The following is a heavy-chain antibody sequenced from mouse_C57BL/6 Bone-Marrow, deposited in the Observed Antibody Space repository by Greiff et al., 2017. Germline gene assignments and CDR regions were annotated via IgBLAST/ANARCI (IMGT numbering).Heavy chain of an antibody. CDR1: GYTFTSYG. CDR2: MYIGNGYT. V-gene: IGHV1-58*01. D-gene: IGHD1-1*01. Sequence: VQLQQSGAELVRPGSSVKMSCKTSGYTFTSYGINWVKQRPGQGLEWIGYMYIGNGYTEYTEKFKGKATLTSDTSSSTAYMQLSSLTSEDSAIYFCARWDYYCWYFDVWGTGTTVTVSS. CDR3: ARWDYYCWYFDV. J-gene: IGHJ1*03.